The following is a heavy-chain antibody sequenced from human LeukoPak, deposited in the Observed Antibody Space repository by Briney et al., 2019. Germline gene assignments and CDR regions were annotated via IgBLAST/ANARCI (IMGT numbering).Heavy chain of an antibody. D-gene: IGHD3-22*01. CDR3: ARARNDYDSNGFSTLDY. CDR1: GFTFSTYG. CDR2: VRYDGSNK. J-gene: IGHJ4*02. Sequence: PGGSLRLSCAASGFTFSTYGMHWVRQAPGKGLEWVAVVRYDGSNKDYADSVKGRFTISRDDSKNTLYLQMNSLRGEDTAVYYCARARNDYDSNGFSTLDYWGQGTLVTVSS. V-gene: IGHV3-33*01.